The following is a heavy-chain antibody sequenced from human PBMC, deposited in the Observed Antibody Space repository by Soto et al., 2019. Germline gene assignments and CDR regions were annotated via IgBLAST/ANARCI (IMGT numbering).Heavy chain of an antibody. D-gene: IGHD1-1*01. CDR1: GFTFIDYA. V-gene: IGHV3-23*01. Sequence: EVQLLESGGGLVQPGGSLRLSCTASGFTFIDYAMSWVRQGPGKRLEWVSLISGGGGTTQYADSVKGRFTISRDNSKNTVYLQMNSLRVEDTAVYFCAKALSHDSPFDYWGQGTLVTVSS. CDR2: ISGGGGTT. J-gene: IGHJ4*02. CDR3: AKALSHDSPFDY.